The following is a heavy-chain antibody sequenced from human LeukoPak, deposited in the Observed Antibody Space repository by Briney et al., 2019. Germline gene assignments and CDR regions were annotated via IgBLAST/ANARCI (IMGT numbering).Heavy chain of an antibody. CDR2: IYSGGST. CDR1: GFTVSSNY. CDR3: ARVLALSNLEPKKTRFGPKDYYYYYYMDV. J-gene: IGHJ6*03. V-gene: IGHV3-66*02. D-gene: IGHD1-1*01. Sequence: GGSLRLSCAASGFTVSSNYMSWVRQAPGKGLEWVSVIYSGGSTYYADSVKGRFTISRDNSKNTLYLQMNSLRAEDTAVYYCARVLALSNLEPKKTRFGPKDYYYYYYMDVWGKGTTVTVSS.